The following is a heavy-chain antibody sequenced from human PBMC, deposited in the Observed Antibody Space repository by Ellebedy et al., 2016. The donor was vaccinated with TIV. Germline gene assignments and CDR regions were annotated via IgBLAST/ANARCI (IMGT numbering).Heavy chain of an antibody. CDR1: GFTFSNYW. D-gene: IGHD3-22*01. Sequence: PGGSLRLSCAASGFTFSNYWMHWVRQGPGKGLVCVSRISSDGSSTTYADCVKGRFTISRDNAKNTLYLQMNSLKAEDTAVYYCARRSSEYDSRGFYIWGQGTMVSVSS. CDR3: ARRSSEYDSRGFYI. V-gene: IGHV3-74*01. CDR2: ISSDGSST. J-gene: IGHJ3*02.